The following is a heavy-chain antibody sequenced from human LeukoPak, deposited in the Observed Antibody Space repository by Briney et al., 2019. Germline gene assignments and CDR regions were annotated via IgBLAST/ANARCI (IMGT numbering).Heavy chain of an antibody. CDR3: ARAYCGGDCYDYYYYGMDV. CDR2: IIPIFGTA. Sequence: SVKVSCKASGGTFSSYAISWVRQAPGQGLEWMGGIIPIFGTANYAQKFQGRVTITADESTITAYMELSSLRSEDTAVYYCARAYCGGDCYDYYYYGMDVWGQGTTVTVSS. J-gene: IGHJ6*02. CDR1: GGTFSSYA. V-gene: IGHV1-69*13. D-gene: IGHD2-21*02.